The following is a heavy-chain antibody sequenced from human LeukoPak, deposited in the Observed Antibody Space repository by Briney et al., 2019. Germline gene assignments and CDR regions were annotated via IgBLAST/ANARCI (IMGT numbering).Heavy chain of an antibody. CDR1: GFTFSDYY. Sequence: GGSLRLSCAASGFTFSDYYMSWIRQAPGKGLEWVSYISSSGSTIHYADSVKGRFTISRDNAKNSLYLQMNSLRAEDTAVYYCARDEMRPHHAFDIWGQGTMVTVSS. V-gene: IGHV3-11*01. J-gene: IGHJ3*02. CDR2: ISSSGSTI. CDR3: ARDEMRPHHAFDI.